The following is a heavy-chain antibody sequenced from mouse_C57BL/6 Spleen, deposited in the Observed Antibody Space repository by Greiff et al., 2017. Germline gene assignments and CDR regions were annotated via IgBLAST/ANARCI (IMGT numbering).Heavy chain of an antibody. V-gene: IGHV1-52*01. CDR2: IDPSDSET. CDR1: GYTFTSYW. Sequence: VQLQQPGAELVRPGSSVKLSCKASGYTFTSYWMHWVKQRPIQGLEWIGNIDPSDSETHYNQKFKDKATLTVDKSSSTAYMQLSSLTSEDSAVYYCARIQDSSGYGYFDYWGQGTTLTVSS. D-gene: IGHD3-2*02. J-gene: IGHJ2*01. CDR3: ARIQDSSGYGYFDY.